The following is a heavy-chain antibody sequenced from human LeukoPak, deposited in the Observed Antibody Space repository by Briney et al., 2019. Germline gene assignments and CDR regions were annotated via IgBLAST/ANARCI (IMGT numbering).Heavy chain of an antibody. V-gene: IGHV3-23*01. CDR3: AKERPYDFWSGYYSSWFDP. CDR1: GFTFSSYA. D-gene: IGHD3-3*01. Sequence: GGSLRLSCAASGFTFSSYAMSWVRQAPGKGLEWVSAISGSGGSTYYADSVKGRFTISRDNSKNTLYLQMNSLRAEDTAVYYCAKERPYDFWSGYYSSWFDPWGQGTLVTVSS. J-gene: IGHJ5*02. CDR2: ISGSGGST.